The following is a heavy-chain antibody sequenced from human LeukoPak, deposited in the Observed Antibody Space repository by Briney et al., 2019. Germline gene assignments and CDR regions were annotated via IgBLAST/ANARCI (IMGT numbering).Heavy chain of an antibody. J-gene: IGHJ5*02. D-gene: IGHD2-2*01. CDR3: ARTTEDCSSTSCYQYWFDP. Sequence: SETLSLTCTVSGGSISSYYWSWIRQPPGKGLEWIGYIHYSGSPNYNPSLKSRVSISVDTSKNQFSLKLNSVTAADTAVYYCARTTEDCSSTSCYQYWFDPWGQGTLVTVSS. CDR1: GGSISSYY. V-gene: IGHV4-59*01. CDR2: IHYSGSP.